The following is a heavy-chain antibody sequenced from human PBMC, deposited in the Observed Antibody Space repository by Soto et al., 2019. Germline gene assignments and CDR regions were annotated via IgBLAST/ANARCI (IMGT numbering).Heavy chain of an antibody. J-gene: IGHJ4*02. CDR2: ISTTGIT. D-gene: IGHD2-21*01. CDR1: GGSLGDVY. Sequence: QVKLQESGRGLVTPSETLSLSCTVSGGSLGDVYWTWIRQPPGKEMEWIGYISTTGITNYSPSLKSRVTMSTDTSKNQFSLDLSSVPAADTAIYFCARHGGDVVMVRDWGQGIQVTVSS. V-gene: IGHV4-59*08. CDR3: ARHGGDVVMVRD.